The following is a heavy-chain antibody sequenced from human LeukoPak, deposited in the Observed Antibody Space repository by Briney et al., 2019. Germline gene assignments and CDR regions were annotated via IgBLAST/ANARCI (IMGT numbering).Heavy chain of an antibody. CDR3: AKVRSIVGATAFDY. D-gene: IGHD1-26*01. Sequence: SGGSLRLSCAASGFTFSSYAMSWVRLAPGKGLEWVSAISGSGGSTYYADSVKGRFTISRDNSKNTLYLQMNSLRAEDTAVYYCAKVRSIVGATAFDYWGQGTLVTVSS. CDR1: GFTFSSYA. V-gene: IGHV3-23*01. CDR2: ISGSGGST. J-gene: IGHJ4*02.